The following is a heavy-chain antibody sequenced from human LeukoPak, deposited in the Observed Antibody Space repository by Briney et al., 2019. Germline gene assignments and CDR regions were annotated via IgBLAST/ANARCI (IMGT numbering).Heavy chain of an antibody. CDR3: ARERYYGSGSDHL. CDR2: IIPIFGTA. J-gene: IGHJ4*02. CDR1: GGTFSSYA. V-gene: IGHV1-69*13. D-gene: IGHD3-10*01. Sequence: GASVKVSCKASGGTFSSYAISWVRQAPGQGLEWMGGIIPIFGTANYAQKFQGRVTITADESTSTAYMELSSLRSEDTAVYYCARERYYGSGSDHLWGQGTLVTVSS.